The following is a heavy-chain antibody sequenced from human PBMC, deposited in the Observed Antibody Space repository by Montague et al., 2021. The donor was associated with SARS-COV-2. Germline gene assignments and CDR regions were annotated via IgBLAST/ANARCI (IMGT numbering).Heavy chain of an antibody. D-gene: IGHD3-9*01. Sequence: SRRLSCAASGFTFSSYGMHWVRQAPGKGLEWVAVIWYDGSNKYYADSVKGRFTITRDNSKNTLYLQMNSLRAEDTAVYYCARDWWNGDWLFGLYYYYGMDVWGQRTTVTVSS. CDR2: IWYDGSNK. CDR3: ARDWWNGDWLFGLYYYYGMDV. V-gene: IGHV3-33*01. J-gene: IGHJ6*02. CDR1: GFTFSSYG.